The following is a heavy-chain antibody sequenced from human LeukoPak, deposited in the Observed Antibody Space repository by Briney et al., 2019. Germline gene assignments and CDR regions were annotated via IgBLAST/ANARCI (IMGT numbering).Heavy chain of an antibody. CDR2: IEQDGSEK. CDR3: AKRGSGSKTYFDY. V-gene: IGHV3-7*01. Sequence: PGGSLRLSCAASGFTFSSYWMSWVRQAPGKGLEWVANIEQDGSEKYYVDSVKGRFTISRDDAKNSLYLQMNSLRAEDTAVYYCAKRGSGSKTYFDYWGQGTLVTVSS. CDR1: GFTFSSYW. J-gene: IGHJ4*02. D-gene: IGHD3-10*01.